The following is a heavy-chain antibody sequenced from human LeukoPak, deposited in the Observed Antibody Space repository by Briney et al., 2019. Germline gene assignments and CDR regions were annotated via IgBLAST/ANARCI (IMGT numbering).Heavy chain of an antibody. Sequence: GGSLRLSCAASGFTFSSYAMSWFRQAPGKGLEWVSAISGSGGSTYCADSVKGWFTISRDKSKNTLYLQMNSVRAEDTAVYYCAKVALMNVRDYDILTGRDYWGQGTLVTVSS. CDR1: GFTFSSYA. CDR2: ISGSGGST. D-gene: IGHD3-9*01. J-gene: IGHJ4*02. CDR3: AKVALMNVRDYDILTGRDY. V-gene: IGHV3-23*01.